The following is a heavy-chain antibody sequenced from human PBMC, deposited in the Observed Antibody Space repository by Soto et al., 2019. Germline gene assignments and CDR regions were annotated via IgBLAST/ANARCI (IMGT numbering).Heavy chain of an antibody. CDR2: IYSGGST. CDR1: GLIVSSYY. Sequence: GRSLRLPRAASGLIVSSYYMSWVRQAPGKGLEWVSVIYSGGSTYYADSVKGRFTISRDNSKNTLSLQMNSLRAEDTAVYFCARVQILQLENIFDYWGQGSLVTVSS. J-gene: IGHJ4*02. V-gene: IGHV3-53*01. CDR3: ARVQILQLENIFDY. D-gene: IGHD3-3*01.